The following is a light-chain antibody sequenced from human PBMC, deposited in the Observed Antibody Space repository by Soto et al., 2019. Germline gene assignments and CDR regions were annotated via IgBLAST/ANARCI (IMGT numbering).Light chain of an antibody. V-gene: IGKV3-15*01. CDR1: QSISIN. CDR3: QQYNDWPPKRT. CDR2: GAS. J-gene: IGKJ1*01. Sequence: EIVMTQSPVTLSVSPGERATLSCRASQSISINLAWYQQKPGQAPRLLIYGASTRATGVPARFSGSGSGTEFALTISSLHSEDFAVYYCQQYNDWPPKRTFGRGTKVDIK.